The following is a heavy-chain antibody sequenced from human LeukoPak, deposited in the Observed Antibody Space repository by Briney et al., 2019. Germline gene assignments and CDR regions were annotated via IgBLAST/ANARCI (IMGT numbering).Heavy chain of an antibody. CDR1: GFTFSSYA. V-gene: IGHV3-23*01. J-gene: IGHJ4*02. CDR2: ISGSGDNT. Sequence: GGSLRLSCAASGFTFSSYAMSWVRQAPGKGLEWVSGISGSGDNTYYADSVKGRFTIFRDNSKNTLYLQMNSLRAEDTAVYYCAREGPRGNSQFDYWGQGTLVTVSS. D-gene: IGHD2/OR15-2a*01. CDR3: AREGPRGNSQFDY.